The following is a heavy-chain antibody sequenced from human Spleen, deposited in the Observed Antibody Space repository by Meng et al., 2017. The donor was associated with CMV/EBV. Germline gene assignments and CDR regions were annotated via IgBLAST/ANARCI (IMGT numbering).Heavy chain of an antibody. CDR3: ATIPVGATPTDY. J-gene: IGHJ4*02. V-gene: IGHV1-8*01. CDR2: MNPNSGNT. CDR1: GYTFTSYD. Sequence: ASVKVSCKASGYTFTSYDINWVRQATGQVLEWMGWMNPNSGNTGYAQKFQGRVTMIRNTSISTAYMELNSLKSEDTAVYYCATIPVGATPTDYWGQGTLVTVSS. D-gene: IGHD1-26*01.